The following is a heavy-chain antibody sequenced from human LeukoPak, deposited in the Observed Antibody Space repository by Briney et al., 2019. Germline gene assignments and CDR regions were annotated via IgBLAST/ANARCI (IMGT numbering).Heavy chain of an antibody. CDR2: IKSKADGGTT. Sequence: RAGGSLRLSCAASGFTFTNAWMNWVRQAPGKGLEWVGRIKSKADGGTTDYATPVKGRFTVSRDDSKNTLYLQMNGLKTDDTAVYYCTTHHMFHHDISGYYRGFDNWGQGTLVTVSS. J-gene: IGHJ4*02. CDR3: TTHHMFHHDISGYYRGFDN. V-gene: IGHV3-15*01. D-gene: IGHD3-22*01. CDR1: GFTFTNAW.